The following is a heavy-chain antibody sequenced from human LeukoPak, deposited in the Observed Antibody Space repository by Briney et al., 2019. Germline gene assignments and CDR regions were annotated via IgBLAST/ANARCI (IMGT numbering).Heavy chain of an antibody. CDR1: GFTFSSYW. Sequence: GGSLRLSCAASGFTFSSYWMHWVRQAPGKGLEWVSRIHSNGSSTSYADFVKGRFTISRDNAKNTLYLQMNSLSAEDTAVYYCARDKPGSHYYVDVWGKGTTVTVSS. V-gene: IGHV3-74*01. J-gene: IGHJ6*03. CDR3: ARDKPGSHYYVDV. D-gene: IGHD1-1*01. CDR2: IHSNGSST.